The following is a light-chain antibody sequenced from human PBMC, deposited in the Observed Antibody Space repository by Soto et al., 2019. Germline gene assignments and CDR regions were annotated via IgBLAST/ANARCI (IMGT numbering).Light chain of an antibody. Sequence: DIQMTQSPSSVSASVGDRVTITRRVSQNVGKWLAWYQQKPGKDPTLLLHCAFSLQSGGPSRYSGGGSGTAFTLTTSSRQPEDFATYYCQQANSFPITFGQGTRLEIK. V-gene: IGKV1-12*01. CDR2: CAF. CDR3: QQANSFPIT. J-gene: IGKJ5*01. CDR1: QNVGKW.